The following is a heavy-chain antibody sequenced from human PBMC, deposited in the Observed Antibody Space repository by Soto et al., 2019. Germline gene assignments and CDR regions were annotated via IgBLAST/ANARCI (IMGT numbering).Heavy chain of an antibody. J-gene: IGHJ6*02. CDR3: AREIRSSGWYWTSYGMDV. CDR1: GYTFTGYY. V-gene: IGHV1-2*02. D-gene: IGHD6-19*01. Sequence: ASVKVSCKASGYTFTGYYMHWVRQAPGQGLEWMGWINPNSGGTNYAQKFQGRVTMTRDTSISTAYMELSRLRSDDTAVYYCAREIRSSGWYWTSYGMDVWGQGTTVTVSS. CDR2: INPNSGGT.